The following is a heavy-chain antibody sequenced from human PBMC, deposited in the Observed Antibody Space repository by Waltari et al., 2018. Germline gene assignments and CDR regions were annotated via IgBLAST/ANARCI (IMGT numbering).Heavy chain of an antibody. CDR3: ASHPRVGATDDAFDI. J-gene: IGHJ3*02. CDR1: GFTFSSYA. V-gene: IGHV3-30-3*01. CDR2: ISYDGSNK. Sequence: QVQLVESGGGVVQPGRSLRLSCAASGFTFSSYAMHWVRQAPGKGLEWVAVISYDGSNKYYADSVKGRFTISRDNSKNTLYLQMNSLRAEDTAVYYCASHPRVGATDDAFDIWGQGTMVTVSS. D-gene: IGHD1-26*01.